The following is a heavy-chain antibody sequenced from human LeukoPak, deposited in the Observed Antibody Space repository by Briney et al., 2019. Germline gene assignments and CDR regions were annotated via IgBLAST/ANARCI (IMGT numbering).Heavy chain of an antibody. J-gene: IGHJ5*02. CDR1: GYSISSGYY. D-gene: IGHD3-3*01. V-gene: IGHV4-38-2*02. CDR2: IYHSGST. Sequence: SETLSLTCTVSGYSISSGYYWGWIRQPPGKGLEWIGSIYHSGSTYYNPSLKSRVTISVDTSKNQFSLKLSSVTAADTAVYYCAREGVLEPNWFDPWGQGTLVTVSS. CDR3: AREGVLEPNWFDP.